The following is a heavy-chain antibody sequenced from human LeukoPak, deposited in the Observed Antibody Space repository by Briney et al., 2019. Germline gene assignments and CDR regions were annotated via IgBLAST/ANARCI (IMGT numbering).Heavy chain of an antibody. Sequence: ASVKVSCKASGYIFTSYAMNWVRQAPGQGLEWMGWINPNSGGTNYAQKFQGWVTMTRDTSISTAYMELSSLRSEDTAVYYCAADTSSGSYRRFDYWGQGTLVTVFS. V-gene: IGHV1-2*04. CDR1: GYIFTSYA. D-gene: IGHD1-26*01. J-gene: IGHJ4*02. CDR3: AADTSSGSYRRFDY. CDR2: INPNSGGT.